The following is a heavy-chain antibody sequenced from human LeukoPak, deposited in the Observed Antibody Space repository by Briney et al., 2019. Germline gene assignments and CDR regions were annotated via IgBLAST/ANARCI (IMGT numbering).Heavy chain of an antibody. V-gene: IGHV3-48*03. J-gene: IGHJ4*02. D-gene: IGHD2-2*01. CDR1: GFRFSSYE. CDR3: GRSGFCNSVSCYGLDL. Sequence: QAGRSLRLSCAASGFRFSSYEMNWVRQDPGKGLAWVSYISSSGKTIYYADSVKGRFTISRDNAKNSLFLQMNSLRAEDTAVYYCGRSGFCNSVSCYGLDLWGQGTLVTVSS. CDR2: ISSSGKTI.